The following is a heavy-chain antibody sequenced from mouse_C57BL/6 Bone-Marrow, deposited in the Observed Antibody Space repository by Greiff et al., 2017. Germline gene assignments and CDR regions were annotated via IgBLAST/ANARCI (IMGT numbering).Heavy chain of an antibody. CDR3: TTLITTVVAHFDV. Sequence: EVQLQQSGAELVRPGASVKLSCTASGFNIKDDYMPWVKQRPEQGLEWIGWIDPENGDTESASKFQGKATITADTSSNTAYLQLSSLTSEDTAVYYCTTLITTVVAHFDVWGTGTTVTVSS. V-gene: IGHV14-4*01. D-gene: IGHD1-1*01. CDR1: GFNIKDDY. J-gene: IGHJ1*03. CDR2: IDPENGDT.